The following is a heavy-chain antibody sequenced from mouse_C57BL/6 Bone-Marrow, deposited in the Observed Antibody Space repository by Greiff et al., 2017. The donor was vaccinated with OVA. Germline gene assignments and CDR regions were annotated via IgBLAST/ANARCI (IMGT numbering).Heavy chain of an antibody. CDR3: ARLYYGSNYDDY. J-gene: IGHJ2*01. V-gene: IGHV1-55*01. Sequence: QVQLQQPGAELVKPGASVKMSCKASGYTFTSYWITWVKQRPGQGLEWIGDIYPGSGSTNYNEKFKSKATLTVDTSSSTAYMQLSSLTSEDSAVYYGARLYYGSNYDDYWGQGTTLTVSS. D-gene: IGHD1-1*01. CDR1: GYTFTSYW. CDR2: IYPGSGST.